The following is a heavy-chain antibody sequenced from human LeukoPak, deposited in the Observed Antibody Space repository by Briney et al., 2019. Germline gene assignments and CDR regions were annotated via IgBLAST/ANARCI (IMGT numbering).Heavy chain of an antibody. Sequence: PGGSLRLSCAASGFTFSSYGMHWVRQAPGKGLEWVAFIRYDGSNKYYADSVKGRFTISRDNSKNTLYLQMNSLRAEDTAVYYCAKDPLVLRYFDWSPPDYWGQGTLVTVSS. V-gene: IGHV3-30*02. CDR2: IRYDGSNK. J-gene: IGHJ4*02. CDR3: AKDPLVLRYFDWSPPDY. D-gene: IGHD3-9*01. CDR1: GFTFSSYG.